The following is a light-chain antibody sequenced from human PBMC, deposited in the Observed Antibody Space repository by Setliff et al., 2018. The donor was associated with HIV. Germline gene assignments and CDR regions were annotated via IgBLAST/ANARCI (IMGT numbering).Light chain of an antibody. CDR3: ASYTSRSTYV. Sequence: QSVLTQPPSASGTPGQRVTISCSGSSSNIGRNYVYWYQQLPGTTPKLLIYRNNQRPSGVPDRFSGSKSGTSASLAISGLRSEDEADYYCASYTSRSTYVFGTGTKVTVL. J-gene: IGLJ1*01. CDR2: RNN. V-gene: IGLV1-47*01. CDR1: SSNIGRNY.